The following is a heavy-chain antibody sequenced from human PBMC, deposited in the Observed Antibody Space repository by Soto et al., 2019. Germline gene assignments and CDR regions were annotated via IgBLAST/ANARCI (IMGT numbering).Heavy chain of an antibody. CDR2: ISYDGSSK. D-gene: IGHD5-18*01. V-gene: IGHV3-30*04. CDR1: GFTFNNYA. Sequence: QVQPVESGGGVVQPGRSLRLSCAASGFTFNNYAMHWVRQAPGKGLEWVTFISYDGSSKYYADSVTGRFTISRDNSRNTLYLQMNSLRAEDTAVYYCARGDGYIYGNTFDSWGQGTLVTVSS. CDR3: ARGDGYIYGNTFDS. J-gene: IGHJ4*02.